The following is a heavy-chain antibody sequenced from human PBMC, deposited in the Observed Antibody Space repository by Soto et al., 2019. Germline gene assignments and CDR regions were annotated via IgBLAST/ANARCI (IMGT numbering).Heavy chain of an antibody. Sequence: QVQLVQSGAEVKKPGSSVKVSCKASGGTFSSYAISWVRQAPGQGLEWMGGIIPIFGTANYAQKFQGRVTSTADESTSTAYRGLSSLRPEDTAGYYCARVVRGITMVRVVTPSPYYYFGMDVGGQGTTVTVSS. CDR1: GGTFSSYA. D-gene: IGHD3-10*01. CDR2: IIPIFGTA. CDR3: ARVVRGITMVRVVTPSPYYYFGMDV. V-gene: IGHV1-69*12. J-gene: IGHJ6*02.